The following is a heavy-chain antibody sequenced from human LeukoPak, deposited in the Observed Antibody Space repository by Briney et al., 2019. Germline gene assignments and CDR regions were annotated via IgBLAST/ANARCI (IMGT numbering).Heavy chain of an antibody. CDR1: GFTFSSYS. Sequence: PGGSLRLSCAASGFTFSSYSMNWVRQAPGKGPEWVSYISSSSSTIYYADSVKGRFTISRDNAKNSLYLQMNSLRDEDTAVYYCARVYGSSTYYYYYGMDVWGQGTTVTVSS. CDR2: ISSSSSTI. V-gene: IGHV3-48*02. J-gene: IGHJ6*02. CDR3: ARVYGSSTYYYYYGMDV. D-gene: IGHD6-6*01.